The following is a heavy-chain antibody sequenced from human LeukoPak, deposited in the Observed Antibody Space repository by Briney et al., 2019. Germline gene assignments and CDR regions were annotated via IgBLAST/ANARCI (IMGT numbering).Heavy chain of an antibody. D-gene: IGHD4-17*01. Sequence: GGSLTLSCAASGFTFSSYSMNWVRQAPGKGLEWVSAISSSSSYIYYADSVKGRFTISRDNAKNSLYLQMNSLRAEDTAVYYCARDLLPTVTTGTFDYWGQGTLVTVSS. CDR3: ARDLLPTVTTGTFDY. J-gene: IGHJ4*02. CDR1: GFTFSSYS. V-gene: IGHV3-21*01. CDR2: ISSSSSYI.